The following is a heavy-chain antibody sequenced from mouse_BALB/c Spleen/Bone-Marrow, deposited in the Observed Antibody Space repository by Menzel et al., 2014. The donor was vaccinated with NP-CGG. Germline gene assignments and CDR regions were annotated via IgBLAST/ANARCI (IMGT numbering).Heavy chain of an antibody. D-gene: IGHD1-1*01. CDR1: GFTFSSYA. J-gene: IGHJ2*01. Sequence: EVKLVESGGGLVKHGGSLKLSCAASGFTFSSYAMSWVRQTPEKRLEWVATISSGGSYTYYPDSVKGRFTISRDNAKNTLYLQMSSLRSEDTAMYYCARHITTVVADYWGQGTTLTVSS. V-gene: IGHV5-9-3*01. CDR2: ISSGGSYT. CDR3: ARHITTVVADY.